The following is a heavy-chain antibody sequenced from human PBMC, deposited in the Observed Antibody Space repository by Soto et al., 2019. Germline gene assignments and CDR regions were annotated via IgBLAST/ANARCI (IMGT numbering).Heavy chain of an antibody. CDR3: ARQDYGDYSTNWFDP. Sequence: QLQLQESGPGLVKPLETLSLTCSVSGGSISSSSYYWGWIRQPPGKGLEWIGSIHYSGSTYDNPSLKSRVTISVDTSKNQFSLKLNSVTAADTAVYYCARQDYGDYSTNWFDPWGQGTLVTVSS. J-gene: IGHJ5*02. V-gene: IGHV4-39*01. CDR2: IHYSGST. CDR1: GGSISSSSYY. D-gene: IGHD4-17*01.